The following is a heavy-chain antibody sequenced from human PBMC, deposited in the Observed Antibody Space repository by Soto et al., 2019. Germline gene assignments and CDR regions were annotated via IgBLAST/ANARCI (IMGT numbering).Heavy chain of an antibody. D-gene: IGHD3-10*01. V-gene: IGHV1-69*01. CDR2: IIPIFGTA. Sequence: QVQLVQSGAEVKKPGSSVKVSCKASGRTFSSYAISRVRQAPGQGLEWRGGIIPIFGTANYAQKFQGRVTITADESTSTAYMELSSLRAEDTAVYYCATEASMGIGSSTRFDYWGQGTLVTVSS. CDR1: GRTFSSYA. CDR3: ATEASMGIGSSTRFDY. J-gene: IGHJ4*02.